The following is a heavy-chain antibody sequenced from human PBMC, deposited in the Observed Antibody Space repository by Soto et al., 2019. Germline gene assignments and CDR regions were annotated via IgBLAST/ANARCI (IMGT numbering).Heavy chain of an antibody. CDR3: ARQMGAARPEGWFDP. Sequence: SETLSLTCTVSGGSISSSSYYWGWIRQPPGKGLEWIGSICYSGSTYYNPSLKSRVTISVDTSKNQFSLKLSSVTAADTAVYYCARQMGAARPEGWFDPWGQGTLVTVSS. V-gene: IGHV4-39*01. J-gene: IGHJ5*02. CDR2: ICYSGST. D-gene: IGHD6-6*01. CDR1: GGSISSSSYY.